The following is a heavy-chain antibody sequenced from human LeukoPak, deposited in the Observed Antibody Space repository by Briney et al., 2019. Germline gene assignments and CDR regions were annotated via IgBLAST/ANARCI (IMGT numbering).Heavy chain of an antibody. CDR1: GFTISDYN. Sequence: GGSLRLSCAASGFTISDYNMNWVRQAPGKGLEWISYISGTSSTISYADSVKGRFTISRDNSKNTLYLQMNSLRAEDTAVYYCAKDKMATIPEDAFDIWGQGTMVTVSS. CDR2: ISGTSSTI. CDR3: AKDKMATIPEDAFDI. D-gene: IGHD5-24*01. V-gene: IGHV3-48*01. J-gene: IGHJ3*02.